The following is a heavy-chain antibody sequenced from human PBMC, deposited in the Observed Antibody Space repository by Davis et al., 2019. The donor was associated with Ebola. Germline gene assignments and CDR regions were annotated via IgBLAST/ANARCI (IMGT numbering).Heavy chain of an antibody. CDR2: IYTGDSDT. J-gene: IGHJ3*02. CDR3: ASLRRTITGMDDGFDI. Sequence: KVSCKASGYSFTNNWIGWVRQMPGKGLDWMGIIYTGDSDTRYSPSFRGQVTISADKSMKTAFLQWSSLKASDSGMYYCASLRRTITGMDDGFDIWGQGTMVTVSS. V-gene: IGHV5-51*01. D-gene: IGHD2-8*02. CDR1: GYSFTNNW.